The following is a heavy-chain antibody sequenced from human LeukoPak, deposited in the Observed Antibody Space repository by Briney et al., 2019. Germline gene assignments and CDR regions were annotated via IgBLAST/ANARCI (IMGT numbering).Heavy chain of an antibody. J-gene: IGHJ6*04. CDR3: ARGQGYDILTGLYYYYGMDV. D-gene: IGHD3-9*01. CDR1: GGSISSYY. Sequence: SETLSLTCTVSGGSISSYYWSWIRQPPGKGLEWIGYIYYSGSTNYNPSLKSRVTISVDTSKNQFSLKLSSVTAADTAVYYCARGQGYDILTGLYYYYGMDVWDKGTTVTVSS. CDR2: IYYSGST. V-gene: IGHV4-59*01.